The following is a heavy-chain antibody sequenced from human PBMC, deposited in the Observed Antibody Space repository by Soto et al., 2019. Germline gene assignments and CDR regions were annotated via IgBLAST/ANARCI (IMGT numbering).Heavy chain of an antibody. J-gene: IGHJ5*02. Sequence: QLQLQESGPGLVKPSETLSLTCTVSGGSISSSSYYWGWIRQPPGKGLEWIGSIYYSGSTYYNPSLKSRVTISVDTSKNQFSLKLSSVTAADTAVYYCARHRVGYYGDLNWFDPWGQGTLVTVSS. D-gene: IGHD4-17*01. CDR1: GGSISSSSYY. CDR2: IYYSGST. CDR3: ARHRVGYYGDLNWFDP. V-gene: IGHV4-39*01.